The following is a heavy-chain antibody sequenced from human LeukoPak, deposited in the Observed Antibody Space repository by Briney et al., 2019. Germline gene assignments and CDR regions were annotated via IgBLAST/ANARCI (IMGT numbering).Heavy chain of an antibody. CDR1: GGSISSNY. CDR2: IYSSGST. V-gene: IGHV4-59*12. Sequence: PSETLSLTCTVSGGSISSNYWSWIRQPPGKGLEWIGYIYSSGSTNYNPSLKSRVTISVDTSKNQFSLKLSSVTAADTAVYYCARRYYYDSSAYYYVAPYFDYWGQGTLVTVSS. D-gene: IGHD3-22*01. CDR3: ARRYYYDSSAYYYVAPYFDY. J-gene: IGHJ4*02.